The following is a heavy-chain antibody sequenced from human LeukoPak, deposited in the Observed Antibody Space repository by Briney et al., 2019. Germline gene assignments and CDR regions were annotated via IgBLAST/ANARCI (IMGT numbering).Heavy chain of an antibody. D-gene: IGHD2-21*02. CDR2: IYNSGST. CDR1: GGSITSYS. Sequence: PSETLSLTCTVSGGSITSYSWSWIRQPPGKGLEWIGYIYNSGSTNYNPSLKSRVTMSINTSKNQFSLKLSSVTAADTAVYYCARQGGDLLFDYWGQGTLVTVSS. V-gene: IGHV4-59*08. J-gene: IGHJ4*02. CDR3: ARQGGDLLFDY.